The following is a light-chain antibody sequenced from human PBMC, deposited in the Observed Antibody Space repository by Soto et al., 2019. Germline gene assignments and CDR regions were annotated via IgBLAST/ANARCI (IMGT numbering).Light chain of an antibody. CDR3: TSFTTSSSLV. V-gene: IGLV2-14*01. CDR2: EVT. CDR1: SSDIGGYNY. J-gene: IGLJ2*01. Sequence: QSALTQPPSASGSPGQSVTISCTGTSSDIGGYNYVSWYQHHPGRVPKLLISEVTNRPSGASDRFSGSKSGNTASLTISGLQADDEADYYCTSFTTSSSLVFGGGTKLTVL.